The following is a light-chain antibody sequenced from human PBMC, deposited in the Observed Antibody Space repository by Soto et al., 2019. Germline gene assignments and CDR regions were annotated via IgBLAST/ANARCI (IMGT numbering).Light chain of an antibody. J-gene: IGKJ5*01. CDR2: KAS. CDR1: QSISSW. Sequence: DIQMTQSPSTLAASVGDRFTITCRASQSISSWLAWYQQKPGKAPKLLIYKASSLESGVPSRFSGSGSGTEFTLTISSLQPDDFATYYCQQYNSYPITFGQGTRLENK. CDR3: QQYNSYPIT. V-gene: IGKV1-5*03.